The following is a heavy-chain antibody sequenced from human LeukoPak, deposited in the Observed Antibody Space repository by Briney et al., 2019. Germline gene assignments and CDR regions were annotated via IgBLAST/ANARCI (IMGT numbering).Heavy chain of an antibody. J-gene: IGHJ2*01. CDR2: IYPGDSDT. D-gene: IGHD3-10*01. CDR3: ARHGPGITMVRGVHWYFDL. CDR1: GYSFTSYW. Sequence: GGSLKISCKGSGYSFTSYWIDWVRRMPGKGLEWMWIIYPGDSDTRYSPSFPGQVTISADKSISTAYLQWSSLKASDAAMYYCARHGPGITMVRGVHWYFDLWGRGTLVTVSS. V-gene: IGHV5-51*01.